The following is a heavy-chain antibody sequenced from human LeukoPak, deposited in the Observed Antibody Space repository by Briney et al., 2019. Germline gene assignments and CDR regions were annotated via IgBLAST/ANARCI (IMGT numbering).Heavy chain of an antibody. Sequence: GGSLRLSCAASGFTFSSHWMTWVRQAPGRGLEWVANIKEDGSETFYGASVKGRFNISRDNVEDSLILQMNNLRPEDTAMYFCARPLFGAISPGYWGQGTLVTVSS. CDR2: IKEDGSET. CDR3: ARPLFGAISPGY. J-gene: IGHJ4*01. CDR1: GFTFSSHW. V-gene: IGHV3-7*01. D-gene: IGHD3-10*01.